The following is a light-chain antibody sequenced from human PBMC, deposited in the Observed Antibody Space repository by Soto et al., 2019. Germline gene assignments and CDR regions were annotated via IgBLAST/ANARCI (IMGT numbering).Light chain of an antibody. Sequence: ENVLTQSPGTLSLSPGERATLSCRASQSLSSSYLAWYQQKPGQAPRLLIYGASSRATGIPDRFSGSGSGTDFTLTISRMEPEDFAVYYCHQFATSPLTFGGGTKVEIK. CDR2: GAS. J-gene: IGKJ4*01. V-gene: IGKV3-20*01. CDR3: HQFATSPLT. CDR1: QSLSSSY.